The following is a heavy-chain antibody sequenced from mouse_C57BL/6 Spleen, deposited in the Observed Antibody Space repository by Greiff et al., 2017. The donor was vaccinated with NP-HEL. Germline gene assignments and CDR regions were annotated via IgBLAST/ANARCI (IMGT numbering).Heavy chain of an antibody. Sequence: EVMLVESGGGLVQPGGSLSLSCAASGFTFTDYYMSWVRQPPGKALEWLGFIRNKANGYTTEYSASVKGRFTISRDNSQSILYLQMNALRAEDSATYYCARYRSSQGYYFDYWGQGTTLTVSS. V-gene: IGHV7-3*01. J-gene: IGHJ2*01. CDR1: GFTFTDYY. CDR3: ARYRSSQGYYFDY. D-gene: IGHD1-1*01. CDR2: IRNKANGYTT.